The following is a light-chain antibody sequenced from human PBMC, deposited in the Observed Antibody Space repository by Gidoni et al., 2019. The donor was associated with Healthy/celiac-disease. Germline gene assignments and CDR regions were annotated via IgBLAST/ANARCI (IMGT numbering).Light chain of an antibody. J-gene: IGKJ5*01. CDR1: QSLLHSNGYNY. V-gene: IGKV2-28*01. CDR2: LGS. CDR3: MQALQTIT. Sequence: DIVMPQSPLSLPVTPGEPASISCRSSQSLLHSNGYNYLDWYLQKPGQSPQLLIYLGSNRASGVPDRFSGRGSGTDFTLKISRVEAEDVGVYYCMQALQTITFGQGTRLEIK.